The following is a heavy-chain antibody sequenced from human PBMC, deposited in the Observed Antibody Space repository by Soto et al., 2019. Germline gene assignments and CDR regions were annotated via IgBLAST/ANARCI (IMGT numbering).Heavy chain of an antibody. CDR3: ATRDILTGYYNFDY. D-gene: IGHD3-9*01. J-gene: IGHJ4*02. Sequence: ASVKVSCKVSGYTLTELSMHWVRQALGKGLEWMGGFDPEDGETIYAQKFQGRVTMTEDTSTDTAYMELSSLRSEDTAVYYCATRDILTGYYNFDYWGQGTLVTVSS. V-gene: IGHV1-24*01. CDR1: GYTLTELS. CDR2: FDPEDGET.